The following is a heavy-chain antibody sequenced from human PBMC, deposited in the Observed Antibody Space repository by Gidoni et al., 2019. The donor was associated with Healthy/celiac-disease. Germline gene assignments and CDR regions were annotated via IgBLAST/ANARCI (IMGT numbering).Heavy chain of an antibody. Sequence: QVQLVQSGAEVKKPGASVKVSCTASGYTFTGYYMHWVRQAPGQGLEWMGWINPNSGGTNYAQKFQGRVTMTRDTSISTAYMELSRLRSDDTAVYYCVWGGYYDILTGYSSHYYYYGMDVWGQGTTVTVSS. J-gene: IGHJ6*02. D-gene: IGHD3-9*01. CDR1: GYTFTGYY. V-gene: IGHV1-2*02. CDR3: VWGGYYDILTGYSSHYYYYGMDV. CDR2: INPNSGGT.